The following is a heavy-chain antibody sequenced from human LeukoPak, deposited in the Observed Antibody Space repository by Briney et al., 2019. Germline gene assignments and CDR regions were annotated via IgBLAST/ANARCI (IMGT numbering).Heavy chain of an antibody. CDR3: ARDRSGPGFDP. CDR1: GGSISSGDYY. Sequence: SETLSLTCTVSGGSISSGDYYWGWIRQPPGKGLEWIGYIYYSGSTNYNPSLKSRVTISVDTSKNQFSLKLSSVTAADTAVYYCARDRSGPGFDPWGQGTLVTVSS. J-gene: IGHJ5*02. CDR2: IYYSGST. V-gene: IGHV4-61*08.